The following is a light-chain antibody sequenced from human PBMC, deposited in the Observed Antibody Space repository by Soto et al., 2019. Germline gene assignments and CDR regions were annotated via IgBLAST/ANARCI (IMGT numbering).Light chain of an antibody. CDR3: QQYNNWWT. J-gene: IGKJ1*01. CDR1: QSVSSN. Sequence: EIVMTQSPATLSASPGERATLSCRASQSVSSNLAWYKQKPGQAPRLLIYGASTRATGIPARFSGSGSGTEFTLTIRSLKSEDFAVYYCQQYNNWWTFGQGTKVDI. CDR2: GAS. V-gene: IGKV3-15*01.